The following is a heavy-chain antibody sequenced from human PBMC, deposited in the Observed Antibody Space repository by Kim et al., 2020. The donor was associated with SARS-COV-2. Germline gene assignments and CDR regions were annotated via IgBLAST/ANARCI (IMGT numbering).Heavy chain of an antibody. CDR2: IYYSGST. CDR1: GGSVSSGSYY. Sequence: SETLSLTCTVSGGSVSSGSYYWSWIRQPPGKGLEWIGYIYYSGSTNYNPSLKSRVTISVDTSKNQFSLKLSSVTAADTAVYYCARERAAYYYDSSGYYRNYYYYGMDVWGQGTTVTVSS. D-gene: IGHD3-22*01. J-gene: IGHJ6*02. CDR3: ARERAAYYYDSSGYYRNYYYYGMDV. V-gene: IGHV4-61*01.